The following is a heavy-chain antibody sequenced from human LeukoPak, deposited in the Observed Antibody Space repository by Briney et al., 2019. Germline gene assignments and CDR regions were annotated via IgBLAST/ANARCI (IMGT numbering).Heavy chain of an antibody. J-gene: IGHJ4*02. D-gene: IGHD3-10*01. CDR3: ARRGRITMVRGVKRGFDY. CDR2: INHSGST. CDR1: GGSFSGCY. Sequence: PSETLSLTCAVYGGSFSGCYWSWIRQPPGKGLEWIGEINHSGSTNYNPSLKSRVTISVDTSKNQFSLKLSSVTAADTAVYYCARRGRITMVRGVKRGFDYWGRGTLVTVSS. V-gene: IGHV4-34*01.